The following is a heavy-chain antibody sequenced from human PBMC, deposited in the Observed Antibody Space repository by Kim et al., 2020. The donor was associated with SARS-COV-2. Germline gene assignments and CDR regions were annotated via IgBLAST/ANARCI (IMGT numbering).Heavy chain of an antibody. J-gene: IGHJ6*02. CDR2: INSDGSST. V-gene: IGHV3-74*01. CDR3: ARDLHYDSSGYFGYYYGMDV. CDR1: GFTFSSYW. Sequence: GGSLRLSCAASGFTFSSYWMHWVRQAPGKGLVWVSRINSDGSSTSYADSVKGRFTISRDNAKNTLYLQMNSLRAEDTAVYYCARDLHYDSSGYFGYYYGMDVWGQGTTVTVSS. D-gene: IGHD3-22*01.